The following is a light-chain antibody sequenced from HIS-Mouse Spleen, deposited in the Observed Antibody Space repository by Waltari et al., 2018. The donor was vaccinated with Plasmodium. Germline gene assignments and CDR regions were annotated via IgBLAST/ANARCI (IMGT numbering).Light chain of an antibody. CDR2: EGS. V-gene: IGLV2-23*03. J-gene: IGLJ2*01. Sequence: QSALTQPASVSGSPGQSITISCTGTSSDVGSYNLVSWYQQHPGKAPKLMIYEGSKRPSGVPNRFSGSTSGNTASLTISGLQAEDEADYYCCSYAGSSTFVVFGGGTKLTVL. CDR3: CSYAGSSTFVV. CDR1: SSDVGSYNL.